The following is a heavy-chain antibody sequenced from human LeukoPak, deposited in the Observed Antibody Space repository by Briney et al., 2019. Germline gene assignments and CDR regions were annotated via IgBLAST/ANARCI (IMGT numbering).Heavy chain of an antibody. D-gene: IGHD6-13*01. J-gene: IGHJ4*02. V-gene: IGHV3-33*01. Sequence: GGSLRLSCEASGFSFSNYDMHWVRQAPGKGLEWVALMLYEEHNTYYAESVKGRFTISRDNSKSTAFLEMNSLRAEDTAVYYCASGGGSWYYLDYWGQGTLVAVSS. CDR2: MLYEEHNT. CDR1: GFSFSNYD. CDR3: ASGGGSWYYLDY.